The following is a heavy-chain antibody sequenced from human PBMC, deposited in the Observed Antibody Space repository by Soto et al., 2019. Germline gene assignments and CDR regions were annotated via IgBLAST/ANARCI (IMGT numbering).Heavy chain of an antibody. CDR2: INPNSGGT. CDR3: ARDKGYSGYDVEYYFDY. CDR1: GYTFTGYY. Sequence: ASVKVSCKASGYTFTGYYMHWVRQAPGQGLEWMGWINPNSGGTNYAQKFQGWVTMTRDTSISTAYMELSRLRSDDTAVYYCARDKGYSGYDVEYYFDYWGQGTLVTVSS. D-gene: IGHD5-12*01. J-gene: IGHJ4*02. V-gene: IGHV1-2*04.